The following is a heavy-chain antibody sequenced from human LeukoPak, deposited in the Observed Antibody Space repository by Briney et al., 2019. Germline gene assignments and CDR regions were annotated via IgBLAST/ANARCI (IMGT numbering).Heavy chain of an antibody. J-gene: IGHJ4*02. CDR3: ARGFSITMVRGVDY. D-gene: IGHD3-10*01. Sequence: PGRSLRLSCAASGFTFSSYAMHWVRQAPGKGLEWVAVISYDGSNKYYADSVKGRFTISRDNSKNTLYLQMNSLRAEDTAVYYCARGFSITMVRGVDYWGQGTQVTVSS. V-gene: IGHV3-30*04. CDR1: GFTFSSYA. CDR2: ISYDGSNK.